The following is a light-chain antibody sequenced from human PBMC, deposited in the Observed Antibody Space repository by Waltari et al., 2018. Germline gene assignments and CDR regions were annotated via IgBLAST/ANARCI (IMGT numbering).Light chain of an antibody. CDR3: QQYYGIPFT. V-gene: IGKV4-1*01. J-gene: IGKJ3*01. CDR1: LYSSDQKNY. CDR2: WAS. Sequence: LYSSDQKNYLAWYQQKAGQPPKLLIYWASTRESRVPDRFSGSGSGTDFTLTISSLQAGDVAVYYCQQYYGIPFTFGPGTKVEIK.